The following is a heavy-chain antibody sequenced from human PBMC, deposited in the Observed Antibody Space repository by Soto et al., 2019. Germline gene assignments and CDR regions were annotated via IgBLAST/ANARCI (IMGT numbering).Heavy chain of an antibody. J-gene: IGHJ2*01. Sequence: QVQLVQSWAEVKKPGASVKVSCKASGYTFTSYAMHWVRQAPGQRLEWMGWTNPGNGNTKYSQKFQGRVTITRDTSASTAYMELSSLRSEDTAVYYCASGSSSVTTFYFDLWGRGTLVTVSS. D-gene: IGHD4-17*01. CDR3: ASGSSSVTTFYFDL. CDR2: TNPGNGNT. V-gene: IGHV1-3*01. CDR1: GYTFTSYA.